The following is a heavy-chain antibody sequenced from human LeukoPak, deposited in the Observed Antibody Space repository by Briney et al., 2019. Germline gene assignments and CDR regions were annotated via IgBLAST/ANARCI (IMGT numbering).Heavy chain of an antibody. CDR3: ARDIYYYGSGSYGPRVNYYYMDV. J-gene: IGHJ6*03. D-gene: IGHD3-10*01. V-gene: IGHV4-59*01. CDR1: GGSISSYY. CDR2: IYYSGST. Sequence: SETLSLTCTVSGGSISSYYWSWIRQPPGKGLEWIGYIYYSGSTNYNPSLKSRVTISVDTSKNQFSLKLSSVTAADTAVYYCARDIYYYGSGSYGPRVNYYYMDVWGKGTTVTVSS.